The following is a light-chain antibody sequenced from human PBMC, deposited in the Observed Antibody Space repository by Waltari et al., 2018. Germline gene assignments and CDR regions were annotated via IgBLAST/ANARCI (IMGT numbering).Light chain of an antibody. CDR1: QTLLDSDGKTY. V-gene: IGKV2D-29*01. J-gene: IGKJ4*01. Sequence: DIVMTQTPLSLSVTPGQPASISCTSRQTLLDSDGKTYLYWYLQRPGQPPQPLIYEVSNRFSGVPDRFRGSGSGTDFTLKISRVEADDVGVYYCLQTMELPLTFGGGTRVDIK. CDR3: LQTMELPLT. CDR2: EVS.